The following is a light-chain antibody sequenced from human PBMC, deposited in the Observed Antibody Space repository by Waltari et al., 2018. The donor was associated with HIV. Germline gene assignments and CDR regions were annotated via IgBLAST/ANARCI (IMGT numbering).Light chain of an antibody. CDR2: GAS. V-gene: IGKV1-9*01. J-gene: IGKJ2*01. Sequence: DIQLTQSPSFLSASVGDRVTITCRASQGINSYLAWYQQKPGTAPNLLIYGASTLQGGVPSRFSGSGSGTEFTLTINSLQPEDFATYYCQQINSYPYTFGQGTKIEIK. CDR1: QGINSY. CDR3: QQINSYPYT.